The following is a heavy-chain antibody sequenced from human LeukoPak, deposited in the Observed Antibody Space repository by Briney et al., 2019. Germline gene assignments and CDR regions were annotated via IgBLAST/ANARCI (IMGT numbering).Heavy chain of an antibody. J-gene: IGHJ4*02. D-gene: IGHD3-10*01. CDR2: IYIGGST. Sequence: PGGSLRLSCAASGCSVSSNFMSWVRQAPGKGLEWVSAIYIGGSTYYADSVKGRFTISRDNSKNTLYLQMNSLRAEDTAVYYCARAYYYGSGSYYFDYWGQGTLVTVSS. CDR1: GCSVSSNF. V-gene: IGHV3-53*01. CDR3: ARAYYYGSGSYYFDY.